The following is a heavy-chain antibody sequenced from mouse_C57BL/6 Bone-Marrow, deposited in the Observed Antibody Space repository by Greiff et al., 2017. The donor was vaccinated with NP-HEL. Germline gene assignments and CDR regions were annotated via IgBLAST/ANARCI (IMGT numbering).Heavy chain of an antibody. Sequence: QVHVKQPGTELVKPGASVKLSCKASGYTFTSYWMHWLKQRPAQGLEWIGNINPNNGGTNDNEKFKTKATLTVDKSSSTAYMQLSSLTSEDSAVYYCARDSGYAFDYWGQGTTLTVSS. D-gene: IGHD3-2*02. CDR1: GYTFTSYW. V-gene: IGHV1-53*01. J-gene: IGHJ2*01. CDR3: ARDSGYAFDY. CDR2: INPNNGGT.